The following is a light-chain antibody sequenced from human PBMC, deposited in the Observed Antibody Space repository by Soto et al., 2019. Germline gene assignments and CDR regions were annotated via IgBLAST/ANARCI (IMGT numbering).Light chain of an antibody. CDR3: QQYGSSPYT. CDR1: QSVSSSY. V-gene: IGKV3-20*01. Sequence: EIVLTQSPATLSLSPGERATLSCRASQSVSSSYLVWYQQKPGQAPRLLIYGASSRATGIPDRFSGSGSGTDFTLTISRLEPEDFAVYYCQQYGSSPYTFGQGTKLEIK. CDR2: GAS. J-gene: IGKJ2*01.